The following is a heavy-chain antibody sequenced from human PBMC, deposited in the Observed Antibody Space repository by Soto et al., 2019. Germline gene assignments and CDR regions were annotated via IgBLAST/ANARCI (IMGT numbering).Heavy chain of an antibody. CDR3: APGDSDSTNAGYVWGSLQFYNYRHV. CDR2: ISGSDGKT. D-gene: IGHD3-16*01. Sequence: EVQLLESGGGLVQPGGSLRLSCAASGFIFRNYAMNWVRQAPGKGLEWVSRISGSDGKTNYADSVKGRFTISRDNAKNTLYLQSNSVRADDTALHYGAPGDSDSTNAGYVWGSLQFYNYRHVWGKGSTVSVSS. J-gene: IGHJ6*03. V-gene: IGHV3-23*01. CDR1: GFIFRNYA.